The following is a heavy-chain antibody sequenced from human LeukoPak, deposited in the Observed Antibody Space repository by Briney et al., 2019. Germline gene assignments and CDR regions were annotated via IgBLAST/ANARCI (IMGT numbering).Heavy chain of an antibody. CDR2: ISATSSDI. V-gene: IGHV3-21*04. Sequence: GGSLRLSCAASGFDFESYTMTWVRQAPGKGLEWVSLISATSSDINYAESVRGRFTITRDNAKNSLFLQMDSLRVEDTAIYYCAKGLFSAFDKYLDSWGQGTLVTVSS. D-gene: IGHD5-12*01. CDR3: AKGLFSAFDKYLDS. J-gene: IGHJ4*02. CDR1: GFDFESYT.